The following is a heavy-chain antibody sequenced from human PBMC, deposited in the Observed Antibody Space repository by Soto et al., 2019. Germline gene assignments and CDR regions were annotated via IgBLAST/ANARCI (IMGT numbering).Heavy chain of an antibody. CDR3: AREDLVVVPSALRYYGMDV. V-gene: IGHV1-18*01. D-gene: IGHD2-2*01. J-gene: IGHJ6*02. CDR1: GYTFNSYG. CDR2: ISAYKAHT. Sequence: ASVKVSCKASGYTFNSYGITWVRQAPGQGLEWMGWISAYKAHTNYAQKLQGRVTMTTDTSTSTAYMELRSLRSDDTAVYYCAREDLVVVPSALRYYGMDVWSQGTTVTVSS.